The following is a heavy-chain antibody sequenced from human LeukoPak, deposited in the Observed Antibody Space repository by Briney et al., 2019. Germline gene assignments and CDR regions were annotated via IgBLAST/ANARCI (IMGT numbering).Heavy chain of an antibody. CDR1: GYTFTIYG. Sequence: ASVKVSCKASGYTFTIYGINWVRQAPGQGLEWMGWISPYNSNTNYAQKLQGRVTMTTDTSTSTAYMELRSLRSDDTAVYYCARRSGSYLYHFDYWGQGTLVTVSS. CDR2: ISPYNSNT. J-gene: IGHJ4*02. CDR3: ARRSGSYLYHFDY. V-gene: IGHV1-18*01. D-gene: IGHD1-26*01.